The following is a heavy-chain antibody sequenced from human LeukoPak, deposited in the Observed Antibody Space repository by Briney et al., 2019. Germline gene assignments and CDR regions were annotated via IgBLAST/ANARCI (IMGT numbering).Heavy chain of an antibody. V-gene: IGHV3-23*01. J-gene: IGHJ6*02. CDR3: AKVFPELAVPIAVAGRDYYYGMDV. D-gene: IGHD6-19*01. CDR1: GFTFSSYW. Sequence: GGSLRLSCAASGFTFSSYWMSWVRQAPGKGLEWVSAISGSGGSTYYADSVKGRFTISRDNSKNTLYLQMNSLRAEDTAVYYCAKVFPELAVPIAVAGRDYYYGMDVWGQGTTVTVSS. CDR2: ISGSGGST.